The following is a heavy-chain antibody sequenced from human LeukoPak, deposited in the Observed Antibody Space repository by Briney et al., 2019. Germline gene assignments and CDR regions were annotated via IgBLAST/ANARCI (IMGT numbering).Heavy chain of an antibody. D-gene: IGHD3-22*01. CDR2: ISTSSTYI. CDR3: ARDYDSSGYYYPVYEY. V-gene: IGHV3-21*01. CDR1: GFTFSSYG. J-gene: IGHJ4*02. Sequence: PGRSLRLSCAASGFTFSSYGMHWVRQAPGKGLEWVSSISTSSTYIFYADSVKGRFTISRDNAKNSLYMQMNSLRAEDTAVYYCARDYDSSGYYYPVYEYWGQGTLVTVSS.